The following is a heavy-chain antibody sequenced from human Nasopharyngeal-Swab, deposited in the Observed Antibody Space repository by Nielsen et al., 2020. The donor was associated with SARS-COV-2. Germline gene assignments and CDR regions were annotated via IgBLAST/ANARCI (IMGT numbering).Heavy chain of an antibody. V-gene: IGHV4-61*02. D-gene: IGHD2-21*01. J-gene: IGHJ4*02. CDR1: GGSISGGDYY. CDR3: ARAVAGGGDDS. Sequence: SETLSLTCTVSGGSISGGDYYWSWIRQPAGKGLEWIGRFYSNGNTNYNPSLKSRVTISRDTSKNQFSLQLSSVTAADTAVYYCARAVAGGGDDSWGQGTLVTVSS. CDR2: FYSNGNT.